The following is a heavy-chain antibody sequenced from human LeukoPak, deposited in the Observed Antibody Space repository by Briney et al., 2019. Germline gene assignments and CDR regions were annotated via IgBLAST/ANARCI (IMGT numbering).Heavy chain of an antibody. V-gene: IGHV4-34*01. Sequence: SETLSLTCAVYGGSFSGYYWSWIRQPPGKGREGIGEIKHRGSTNNNPSLKRRVTISVDSSKNQFSLKLSSVTAADTAVYYCSRDRIPWGQGTLVTVSS. CDR1: GGSFSGYY. CDR2: IKHRGST. J-gene: IGHJ5*02. CDR3: SRDRIP.